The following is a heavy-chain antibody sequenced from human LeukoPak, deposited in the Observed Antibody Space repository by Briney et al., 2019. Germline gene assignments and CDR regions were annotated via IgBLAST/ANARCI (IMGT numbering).Heavy chain of an antibody. J-gene: IGHJ6*03. CDR1: GFTFGDCA. D-gene: IGHD3-3*01. CDR3: TSDPPTIFGVVYYYYYYMDV. CDR2: IRSKAYGGTT. V-gene: IGHV3-49*05. Sequence: KSGRSLRLSCTASGFTFGDCAMSWFRQAPGKGLEWVGFIRSKAYGGTTEYAASVKGRFTISRDDSKSIAYLQMNSLKTEDTAVYYCTSDPPTIFGVVYYYYYYMDVWGKGTTVTVSS.